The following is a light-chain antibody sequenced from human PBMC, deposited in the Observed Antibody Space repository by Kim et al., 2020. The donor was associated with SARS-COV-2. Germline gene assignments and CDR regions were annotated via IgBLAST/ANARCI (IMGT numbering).Light chain of an antibody. CDR2: GNS. Sequence: RVTTAATGGRSNIGAGYDVHWYQQLPGTAPQLLIYGNSNRPSGVPDRFSGSKSGTSASLAITGLQAEDEADYYCQSYDSSLSGWVFGGGTQLTVL. CDR3: QSYDSSLSGWV. J-gene: IGLJ3*02. V-gene: IGLV1-40*01. CDR1: RSNIGAGYD.